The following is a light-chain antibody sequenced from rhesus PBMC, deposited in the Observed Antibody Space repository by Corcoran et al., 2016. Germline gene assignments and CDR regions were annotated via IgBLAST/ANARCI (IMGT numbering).Light chain of an antibody. Sequence: DIQMTQSPSSLSASVGDSVTITCRASQVVRNWLAWYQQKPGKAPKLLIYRASNLQTGVPSRFSGSGSGTNFTLTISSLQPEDIATYYCQQHDNSPHSFGQGTEVEIK. V-gene: IGKV1-69*01. CDR1: QVVRNW. CDR2: RAS. CDR3: QQHDNSPHS. J-gene: IGKJ2*01.